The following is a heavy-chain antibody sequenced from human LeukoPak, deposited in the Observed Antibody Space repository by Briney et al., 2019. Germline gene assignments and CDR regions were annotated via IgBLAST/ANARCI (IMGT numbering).Heavy chain of an antibody. J-gene: IGHJ4*02. V-gene: IGHV3-23*01. CDR3: AKDSGIRYFDWLPESDY. Sequence: PGGSLRLSCAASGFTFSSYAMSWVRQAPGKGLEWVSAISGSGGSTYYADSVKGRFTISRDNSKNTLYLQMNSLRAEDTAVYYCAKDSGIRYFDWLPESDYWGQGTLVTVSS. CDR1: GFTFSSYA. CDR2: ISGSGGST. D-gene: IGHD3-9*01.